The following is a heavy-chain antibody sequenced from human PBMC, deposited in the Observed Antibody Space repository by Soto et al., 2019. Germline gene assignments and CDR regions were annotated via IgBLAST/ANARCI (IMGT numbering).Heavy chain of an antibody. CDR3: ARVIFGRLYHDIMASYPKLGLDG. V-gene: IGHV3-21*01. CDR1: GFTFSSYS. D-gene: IGHD3-9*01. Sequence: EVQLLESGGGLVKPGGSLRLSCVVSGFTFSSYSMNWVRQAPVKGLEWVSSISSSGDYIYQAESVKGQSTISRDNAKNSLYLQMNSLMDKDTAVYSWARVIFGRLYHDIMASYPKLGLDGWAQGTTGTVSS. CDR2: ISSSGDYI. J-gene: IGHJ6*02.